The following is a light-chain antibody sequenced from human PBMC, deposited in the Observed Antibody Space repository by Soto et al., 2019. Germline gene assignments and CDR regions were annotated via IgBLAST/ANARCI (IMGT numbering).Light chain of an antibody. V-gene: IGKV1-33*01. CDR2: EAS. J-gene: IGKJ4*01. CDR3: QHDDNVPLT. CDR1: QDITND. Sequence: DIQMTQSPSSLSASVGDRVTITCQASQDITNDLNWYQQKPGKATKVLIYEASNVETGVPSRFSGSGSGTDITFTISSLQPEDIATYVCQHDDNVPLTCGCGTKVEIK.